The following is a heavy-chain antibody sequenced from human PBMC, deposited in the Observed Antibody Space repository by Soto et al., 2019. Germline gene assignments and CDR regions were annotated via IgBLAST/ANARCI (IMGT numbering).Heavy chain of an antibody. CDR1: GGSISSSSYY. CDR2: IYYSGST. D-gene: IGHD6-13*01. J-gene: IGHJ4*02. CDR3: ARHRMVVAAGTNY. V-gene: IGHV4-39*01. Sequence: PSETLSLTCTVSGGSISSSSYYWGWIRQPPGKGLGWIGSIYYSGSTYYNPSLKSRVTISVDTSKNQFSLKLSSVTAADTAVYYCARHRMVVAAGTNYWGQGTLVTVSS.